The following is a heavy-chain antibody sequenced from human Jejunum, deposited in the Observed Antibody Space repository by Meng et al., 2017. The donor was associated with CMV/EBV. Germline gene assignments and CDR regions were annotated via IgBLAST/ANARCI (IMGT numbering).Heavy chain of an antibody. J-gene: IGHJ3*02. Sequence: NFALHWVRQAPGKGLEWVAGIAYDGSKEYYVGSVTGRFTISSDSSKNTLYLQMNSLRAEDTAVYYCARDRRRYCSSTTCYSAFDIWGQGTMVTVSS. D-gene: IGHD2-2*02. CDR1: NFA. CDR2: IAYDGSKE. V-gene: IGHV3-30-3*01. CDR3: ARDRRRYCSSTTCYSAFDI.